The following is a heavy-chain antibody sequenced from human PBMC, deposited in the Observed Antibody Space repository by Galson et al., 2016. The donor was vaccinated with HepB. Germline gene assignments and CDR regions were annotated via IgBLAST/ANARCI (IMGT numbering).Heavy chain of an antibody. CDR1: GFAFGSYW. J-gene: IGHJ4*02. D-gene: IGHD3-10*01. CDR2: IKQDGSEK. Sequence: SLRLSCAASGFAFGSYWMSWVRQAPGKGLEWVANIKQDGSEKYFVDSVKGRFTISRDNAKNSLYLQMNSLRVEDTAVYYCAKGRGGVSIHWGQGTLVTVSS. V-gene: IGHV3-7*01. CDR3: AKGRGGVSIH.